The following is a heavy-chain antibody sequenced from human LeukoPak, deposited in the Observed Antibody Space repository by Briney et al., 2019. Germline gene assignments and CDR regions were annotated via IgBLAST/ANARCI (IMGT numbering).Heavy chain of an antibody. J-gene: IGHJ4*02. CDR2: IYTTGNT. CDR3: ARAARGWNGFHY. Sequence: SETLSLTCSVSGGSISSYYWSWIRQPAGKGREWIGRIYTTGNTDYNPSLKSRVTMSVDTSKNQFSLNLSSVTAADTAVYYCARAARGWNGFHYWDQGTLVTVSS. V-gene: IGHV4-4*07. CDR1: GGSISSYY. D-gene: IGHD2-8*01.